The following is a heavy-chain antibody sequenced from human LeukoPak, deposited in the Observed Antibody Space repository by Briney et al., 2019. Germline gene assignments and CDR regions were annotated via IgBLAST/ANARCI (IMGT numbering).Heavy chain of an antibody. Sequence: GGSLRLSCAASGFTFSSYGMHWVRQAPGKGLEWVAVIWYDGSNKYYADSVKGRFTISRDNSKNTLYLQMNSLRAEDTAVYYCARPKKDFWSGRFYVYHVLGVWGQGTTVTVSS. CDR3: ARPKKDFWSGRFYVYHVLGV. CDR2: IWYDGSNK. J-gene: IGHJ6*02. V-gene: IGHV3-33*01. CDR1: GFTFSSYG. D-gene: IGHD3-3*01.